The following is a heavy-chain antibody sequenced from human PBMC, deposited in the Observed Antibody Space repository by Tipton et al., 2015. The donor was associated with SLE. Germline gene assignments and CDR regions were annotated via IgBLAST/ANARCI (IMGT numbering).Heavy chain of an antibody. Sequence: QLVQSGPEVKKPGSSVKVSCKASGGTFSSHAISWVRQAPGQGLEWMGGIIPIFGTANYAQKFQGRVTITADESTSTAYMELSSLRSEDTAVYYCASTPLGAYYFDYWGQGTLVTVSS. D-gene: IGHD7-27*01. V-gene: IGHV1-69*01. CDR2: IIPIFGTA. CDR1: GGTFSSHA. J-gene: IGHJ4*02. CDR3: ASTPLGAYYFDY.